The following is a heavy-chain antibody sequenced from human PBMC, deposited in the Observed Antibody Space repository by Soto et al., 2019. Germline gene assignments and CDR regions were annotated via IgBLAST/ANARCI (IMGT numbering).Heavy chain of an antibody. CDR2: IGYTAGSS. CDR3: ARDPSNDYGDYSSASNYGLDV. D-gene: IGHD4-17*01. V-gene: IGHV3-23*01. Sequence: EVQLLESGGGLVQPGGSLRLSCAVSTFTFSNCVMNWVRQTPGKGLEWVSTIGYTAGSSYYADSVKGRFAISRDNSKNTLYLQLDSLRAEDTALYYCARDPSNDYGDYSSASNYGLDVWGQGTTVTVSS. J-gene: IGHJ6*02. CDR1: TFTFSNCV.